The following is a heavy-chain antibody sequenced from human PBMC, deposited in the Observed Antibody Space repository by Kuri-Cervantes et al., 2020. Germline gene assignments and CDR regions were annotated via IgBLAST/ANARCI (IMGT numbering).Heavy chain of an antibody. CDR3: ARDARFQTYGDYDGGAELDY. J-gene: IGHJ4*02. Sequence: GGSLRLSCAASGFTFSDYYMTWIRQAPGKGLEWVSIFTSSATSIYYADSVKGRFTISRDNSKNTLYLQMNSLRAEDTAVYYCARDARFQTYGDYDGGAELDYWGQGTLVTVSS. CDR1: GFTFSDYY. CDR2: FTSSATSI. V-gene: IGHV3-11*04. D-gene: IGHD4-17*01.